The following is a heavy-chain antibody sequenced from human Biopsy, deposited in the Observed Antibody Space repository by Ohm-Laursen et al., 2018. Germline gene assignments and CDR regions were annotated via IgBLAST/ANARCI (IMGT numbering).Heavy chain of an antibody. D-gene: IGHD3-22*01. Sequence: GTLSLTCTVSGGSISSYYWTWIRQPPGKGLEWIGDVYYSGTTNRNPSLKSRVTILVDTSKNQFSLKVNSVTAADTAVYYCGRREVVITHDAFDTWGQGTMVTVSS. CDR2: VYYSGTT. V-gene: IGHV4-59*08. CDR1: GGSISSYY. CDR3: GRREVVITHDAFDT. J-gene: IGHJ3*02.